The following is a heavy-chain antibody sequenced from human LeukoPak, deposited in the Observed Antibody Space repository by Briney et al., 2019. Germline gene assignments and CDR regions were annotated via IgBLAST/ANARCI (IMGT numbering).Heavy chain of an antibody. Sequence: GGSLRLSCAASGFTFDDFAMHWVRQVPGKGLEWVSLISGDGGNTYYADSVKGRFTISRDNSKKSLFLQMDSLRVEDTALYYCAKGTYSSSRYSYYFCDMDVGGQGTRVTVSS. J-gene: IGHJ6*02. V-gene: IGHV3-43*02. D-gene: IGHD6-13*01. CDR2: ISGDGGNT. CDR3: AKGTYSSSRYSYYFCDMDV. CDR1: GFTFDDFA.